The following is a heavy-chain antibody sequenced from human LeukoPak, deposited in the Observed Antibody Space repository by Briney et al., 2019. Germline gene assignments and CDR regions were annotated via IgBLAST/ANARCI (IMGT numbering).Heavy chain of an antibody. J-gene: IGHJ4*02. V-gene: IGHV1-2*02. CDR1: GYMFTDYY. Sequence: ASVKVSCKASGYMFTDYYIHWVRQAPGQGLEWMGWINPNSGGTNYAQEFQGRVTMTRDTSSNTGYMDPSRLTSDDTAVYYCARDGQGRYCSGGNCIPFEYWGQGTLVTVSS. CDR3: ARDGQGRYCSGGNCIPFEY. CDR2: INPNSGGT. D-gene: IGHD2-15*01.